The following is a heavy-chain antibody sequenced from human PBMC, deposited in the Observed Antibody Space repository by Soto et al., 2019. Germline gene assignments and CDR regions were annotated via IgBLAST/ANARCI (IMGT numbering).Heavy chain of an antibody. CDR3: ARRAAHSCDY. Sequence: GGSLRLFCAASGFTFTSFWMNWVRQAPGKGLVWVSRINSDGSDTTYADSVKGRFIVSRDNAKNTVYLEMNSLRAEDTAVYYCARRAAHSCDYWGQGTLVTVSS. J-gene: IGHJ4*02. V-gene: IGHV3-74*01. CDR1: GFTFTSFW. D-gene: IGHD2-2*01. CDR2: INSDGSDT.